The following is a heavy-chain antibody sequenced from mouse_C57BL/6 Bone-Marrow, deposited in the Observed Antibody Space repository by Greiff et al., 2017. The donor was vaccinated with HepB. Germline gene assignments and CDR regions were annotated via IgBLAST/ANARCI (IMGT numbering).Heavy chain of an antibody. D-gene: IGHD1-1*01. CDR3: ARGYYGSSNFDY. CDR2: IYPRSGNT. V-gene: IGHV1-81*01. Sequence: QVHVKQSGAELARPGASVKLSCKASGYTFTSYGISWVKQRTGQGLEWIGEIYPRSGNTYYNEKFKGKATLTADKSSSTAYMELRSLTSEDSAVYFCARGYYGSSNFDYWGQGTTLTVSS. CDR1: GYTFTSYG. J-gene: IGHJ2*01.